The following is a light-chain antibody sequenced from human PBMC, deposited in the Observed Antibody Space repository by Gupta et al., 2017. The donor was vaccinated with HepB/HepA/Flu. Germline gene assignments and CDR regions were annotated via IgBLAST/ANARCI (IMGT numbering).Light chain of an antibody. CDR2: DVS. J-gene: IGLJ3*02. CDR1: SSDVGGYNY. CDR3: SSYTSSSTLV. Sequence: QSALPQPASVYGSPGQSITISCTGTSSDVGGYNYVSWYQQHPGKAPKLMIYDVSNRPSGVSNRFSGSKSGNTASLTISGLQAEDEADYYCSSYTSSSTLVFGGGTKLTVL. V-gene: IGLV2-14*03.